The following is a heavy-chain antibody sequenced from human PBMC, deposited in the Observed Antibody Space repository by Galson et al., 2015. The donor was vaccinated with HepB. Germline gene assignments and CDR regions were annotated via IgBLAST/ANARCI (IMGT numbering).Heavy chain of an antibody. CDR3: ARKVYHNFDF. V-gene: IGHV3-23*01. D-gene: IGHD1-14*01. CDR1: GFTFRSYA. Sequence: SLRLSCAASGFTFRSYAMTWVRQAPGKGLEWVSAISNSGSTTYYADSVKGRFTISRDNSDNTLYLQMNSLRAGDTAVYYCARKVYHNFDFWGQGTLVTVSS. CDR2: ISNSGSTT. J-gene: IGHJ4*02.